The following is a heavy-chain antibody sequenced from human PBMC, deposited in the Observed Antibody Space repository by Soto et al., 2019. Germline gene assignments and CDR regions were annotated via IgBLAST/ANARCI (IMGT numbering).Heavy chain of an antibody. Sequence: GGSLRLSCAASGFTFSSYGMHWVRQAPGKGLEWVAVISYDGSNKYYADSVKGRFTISRDNSKNTLYLQMNSLRAEDTAVYFCARDDPSLGGWYYYYYAMDVWGQGTTVTVSS. V-gene: IGHV3-30*03. CDR3: ARDDPSLGGWYYYYYAMDV. D-gene: IGHD6-19*01. CDR1: GFTFSSYG. J-gene: IGHJ6*02. CDR2: ISYDGSNK.